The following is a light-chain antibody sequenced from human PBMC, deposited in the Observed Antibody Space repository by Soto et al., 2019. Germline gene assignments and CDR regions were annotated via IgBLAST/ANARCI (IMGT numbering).Light chain of an antibody. CDR2: GAS. J-gene: IGKJ1*01. V-gene: IGKV3-20*01. Sequence: EIVLTQSPGTLSLSPGERATLSCRASQSVSSSYLAWYQQKPGQAPRLLIYGASSRATGIPDRFSGSGSGTDFTLTISRMEPEDFAVYYCQQYGSSPTWTFGQGTQVEI. CDR3: QQYGSSPTWT. CDR1: QSVSSSY.